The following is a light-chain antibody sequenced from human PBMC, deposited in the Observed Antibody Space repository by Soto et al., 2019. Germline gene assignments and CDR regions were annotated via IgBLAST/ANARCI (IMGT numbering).Light chain of an antibody. Sequence: EIVMTQSPATLSVSPGERATLSCRASQSVSSNLAWYQRKPGQAPRLLIYGASTRATGIPARFSGSGSGTELTLTISTLQSEDFAVYYCQQYNNWPPLTFGGGTKVEIK. CDR2: GAS. CDR1: QSVSSN. V-gene: IGKV3-15*01. CDR3: QQYNNWPPLT. J-gene: IGKJ4*01.